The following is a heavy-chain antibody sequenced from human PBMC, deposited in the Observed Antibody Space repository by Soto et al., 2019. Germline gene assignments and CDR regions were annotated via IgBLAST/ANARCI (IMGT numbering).Heavy chain of an antibody. CDR2: INPNSGGT. D-gene: IGHD3-10*01. CDR1: GYTFTGYY. J-gene: IGHJ4*02. Sequence: QVQLVQSGAEVKKPGASVKVSCKASGYTFTGYYMHWVRQAPGQGLEWMGWINPNSGGTNYAQKFQGRVTMTRDTSISTDYMELGRLRSDDTGVYYCARGGLLCFGELPRAGGYDSWGQGTLVTVSS. CDR3: ARGGLLCFGELPRAGGYDS. V-gene: IGHV1-2*02.